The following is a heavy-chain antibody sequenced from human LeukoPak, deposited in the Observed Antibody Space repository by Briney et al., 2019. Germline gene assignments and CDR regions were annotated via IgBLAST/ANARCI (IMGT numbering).Heavy chain of an antibody. V-gene: IGHV4-59*01. CDR2: IYYSGST. J-gene: IGHJ3*02. Sequence: PSETLSLTRSVSGGSISSYYWSWIRQPPGKGLEWIGYIYYSGSTNYNPSLKSRVTISVDTSKNQFSLKLTSVTAADTAVYYCARRDDVFDIWGQGTMVTVSS. CDR3: ARRDDVFDI. CDR1: GGSISSYY.